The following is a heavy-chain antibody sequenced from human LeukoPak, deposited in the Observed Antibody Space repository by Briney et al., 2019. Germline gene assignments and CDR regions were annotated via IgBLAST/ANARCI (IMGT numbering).Heavy chain of an antibody. D-gene: IGHD2-21*02. CDR2: IRGRGSPT. CDR3: XXXXTESDWVADL. CDR1: GFIFSHYG. J-gene: IGHJ5*02. Sequence: GGSLRLSCAASGFIFSHYGMSWVRQAPGKGLEWLSSIRGRGSPTYYADSVKGRFTIARDNSQNTVDLHIQSLRVEDTATYYCXXXXTESDWVADLWGQGTLVIVSS. V-gene: IGHV3-23*01.